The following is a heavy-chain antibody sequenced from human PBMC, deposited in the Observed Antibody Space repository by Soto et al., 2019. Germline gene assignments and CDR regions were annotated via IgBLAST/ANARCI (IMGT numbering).Heavy chain of an antibody. Sequence: QVRLVESGGGVVQPGRSLRLSCAASGFVFGNYAMHWVRQAPVKGPEWVTVIGHDSVNKYYADSVRGRFTISRDDSKNTLYLEMNSLRVEDSAVYYCARDPVPGVPDYFDRWGQGTLVTVSS. CDR3: ARDPVPGVPDYFDR. V-gene: IGHV3-30*04. J-gene: IGHJ4*02. D-gene: IGHD2-8*01. CDR1: GFVFGNYA. CDR2: IGHDSVNK.